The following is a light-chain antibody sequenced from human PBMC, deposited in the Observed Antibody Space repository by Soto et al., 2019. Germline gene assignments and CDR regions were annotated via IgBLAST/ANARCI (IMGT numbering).Light chain of an antibody. CDR2: LNSDGSH. Sequence: QPVLTQSPSASASLGASVKLTCTLSSGHSSYAIAWHQQQPEKGPRYLMKLNSDGSHSKGDGIPDCFSGSSSGAERYLTISSLQSEDEADYYCQTWGTGIVVFDGGTKLTVL. J-gene: IGLJ2*01. CDR1: SGHSSYA. V-gene: IGLV4-69*01. CDR3: QTWGTGIVV.